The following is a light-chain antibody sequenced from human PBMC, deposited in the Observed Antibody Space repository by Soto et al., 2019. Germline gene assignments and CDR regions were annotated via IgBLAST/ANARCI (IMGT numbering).Light chain of an antibody. V-gene: IGLV2-11*01. CDR1: GNDVGAYNY. J-gene: IGLJ1*01. Sequence: QSALTQPRSVSGSPGQSVTISCTGTGNDVGAYNYVSWYQQHPGRPPKLMIYDVARWPSGVPDRFSGSKSGNTASLTISALQSDDEADYFCCPYAGGYTYLFGTVTKVTVL. CDR2: DVA. CDR3: CPYAGGYTYL.